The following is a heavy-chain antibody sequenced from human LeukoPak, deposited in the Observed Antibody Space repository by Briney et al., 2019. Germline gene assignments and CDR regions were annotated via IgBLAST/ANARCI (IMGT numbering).Heavy chain of an antibody. D-gene: IGHD3-16*01. CDR2: INHSGST. CDR3: ARVKDPGGYYYYYYMDV. V-gene: IGHV4-34*01. Sequence: PSGTLSLTCAVYGGSFSGYYWSWIRQPPGKGLEWIGEINHSGSTNYNPSLKSRVTISVDTSKNQFSLKLSSVTDADTAVYYCARVKDPGGYYYYYYMDVWGKGTTVTVSS. J-gene: IGHJ6*03. CDR1: GGSFSGYY.